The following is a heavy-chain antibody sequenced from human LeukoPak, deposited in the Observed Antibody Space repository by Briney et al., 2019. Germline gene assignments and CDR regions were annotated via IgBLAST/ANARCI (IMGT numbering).Heavy chain of an antibody. J-gene: IGHJ4*02. D-gene: IGHD1-7*01. V-gene: IGHV3-21*01. CDR2: ISSSSYI. Sequence: GGSLRLSCAASGFTFSSYSMNWVRQAPGKGLEWVSSISSSSYIYYADSVKGRFTISRDNAKNSLYLQMNSLRAEDTAVYYCAKEQSVNYHAGSFDHWGQGTLVTVSS. CDR1: GFTFSSYS. CDR3: AKEQSVNYHAGSFDH.